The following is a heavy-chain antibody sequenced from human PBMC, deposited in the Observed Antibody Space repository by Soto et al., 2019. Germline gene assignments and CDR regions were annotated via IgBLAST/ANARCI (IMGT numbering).Heavy chain of an antibody. V-gene: IGHV1-18*01. J-gene: IGHJ4*02. CDR3: ARDHQQQLVRGFVDFDY. CDR2: ISAYNGNT. Sequence: GASVTVSCKASGYTFTSYGIIWVRQAPGQGLEWMGWISAYNGNTNYAQKLQGRVTMTTDTSTSTAYMELRSLRSDDTAVYYCARDHQQQLVRGFVDFDYWGQGTLVTVSS. CDR1: GYTFTSYG. D-gene: IGHD6-13*01.